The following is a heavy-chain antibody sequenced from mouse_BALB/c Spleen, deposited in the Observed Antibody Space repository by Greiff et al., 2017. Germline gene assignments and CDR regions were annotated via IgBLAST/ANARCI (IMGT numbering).Heavy chain of an antibody. CDR2: INPSNGRT. CDR3: ARYYDGLAY. V-gene: IGHV1S81*02. J-gene: IGHJ3*01. CDR1: GYTFTSYW. D-gene: IGHD2-3*01. Sequence: QVQLQQPGAELVKPGASVKLSCKASGYTFTSYWMHWVKQRPGQGLEWIGEINPSNGRTNYNEKFKSKATLTVDKSSSTAYMQLSSLTSEDSAVYCCARYYDGLAYRGQGTLVTVSA.